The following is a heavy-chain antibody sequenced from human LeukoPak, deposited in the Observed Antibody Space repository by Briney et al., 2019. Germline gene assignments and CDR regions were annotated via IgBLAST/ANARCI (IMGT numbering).Heavy chain of an antibody. Sequence: GGSLRLSCAASGIFFSNAWMSWVRQAPRKGLEWVGRIKSKTDGGTTDYAAPVKGRFTISRDDSKNTLYLQMNSLKSEDTAVYYCTTEFGSGSNNEYWGQGTLVTVSS. CDR3: TTEFGSGSNNEY. CDR2: IKSKTDGGTT. J-gene: IGHJ4*02. D-gene: IGHD3-10*01. V-gene: IGHV3-15*01. CDR1: GIFFSNAW.